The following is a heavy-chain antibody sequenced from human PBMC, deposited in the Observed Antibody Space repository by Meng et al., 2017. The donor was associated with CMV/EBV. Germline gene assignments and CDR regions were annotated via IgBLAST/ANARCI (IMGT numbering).Heavy chain of an antibody. D-gene: IGHD3-10*01. CDR2: VYYNGST. CDR1: GGSINTYY. CDR3: ARDSTSRGFYYYGMNV. V-gene: IGHV4-59*01. J-gene: IGHJ6*02. Sequence: SETLSLTCTVSGGSINTYYWNWIRQSPGKGLEWIGYVYYNGSTNYSPSLKSRVTISVDTSKNQFSLKLSSVTAADTAVYFCARDSTSRGFYYYGMNVWGQGTTVTVSS.